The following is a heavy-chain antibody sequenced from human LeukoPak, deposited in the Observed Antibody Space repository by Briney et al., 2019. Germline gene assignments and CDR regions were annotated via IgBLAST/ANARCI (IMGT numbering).Heavy chain of an antibody. J-gene: IGHJ4*02. CDR1: GGSVSSDDYY. CDR2: IQHSGLT. V-gene: IGHV4-31*11. D-gene: IGHD1-14*01. CDR3: ATKPDPLYYIDY. Sequence: PSQTLSLTCAVSGGSVSSDDYYWSWIRQRPGTGLEWIGYIQHSGLTYFNPSLKSRISLSIDTSKNQVSLKLISVTAADTAVYYRATKPDPLYYIDYWGQGTLVTVPS.